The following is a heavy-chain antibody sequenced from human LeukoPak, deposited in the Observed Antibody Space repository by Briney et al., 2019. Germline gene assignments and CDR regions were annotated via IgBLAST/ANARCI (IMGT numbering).Heavy chain of an antibody. V-gene: IGHV4-34*01. Sequence: PSETLSLTCAVYGGSFSTYYWSWIRQPPGKGLEWVGEINHSGSTNYNPSLKSRVTISIDTSKNQFSLRLSSVTAADTAVYYCARAEDEFDIWGQGTMVTVSS. J-gene: IGHJ3*02. CDR3: ARAEDEFDI. CDR1: GGSFSTYY. D-gene: IGHD5-24*01. CDR2: INHSGST.